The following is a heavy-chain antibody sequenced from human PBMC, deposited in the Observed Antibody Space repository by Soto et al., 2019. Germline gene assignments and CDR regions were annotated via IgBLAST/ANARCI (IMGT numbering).Heavy chain of an antibody. D-gene: IGHD3-22*01. CDR1: GFTFSSYA. J-gene: IGHJ4*02. CDR2: ISGSGDST. Sequence: EVQLLESGGGLIQPGGSLRLSCAGSGFTFSSYAMSWVRQAPGKGLEWVSAISGSGDSTFYADSVKGRFTISRDNSKNTLYLQMNSLRAEDTAVYYCAKAPGTMIVVTVAYWGQGTLVTVSS. CDR3: AKAPGTMIVVTVAY. V-gene: IGHV3-23*01.